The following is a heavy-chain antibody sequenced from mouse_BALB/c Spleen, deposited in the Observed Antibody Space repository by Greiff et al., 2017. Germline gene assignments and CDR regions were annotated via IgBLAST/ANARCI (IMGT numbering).Heavy chain of an antibody. Sequence: QVQLKESGPGLVAPSQSLSITCTVSGFSLTSYGVSWVRQPPGKGLEWLGVIWGDGSTNYNSALMSRLSISKDNSKSQVFLKMNSLQTDDTAMYYCARDKGELRPVYFDYWGQGTTLTVSS. CDR2: IWGDGST. V-gene: IGHV2-9*02. CDR1: GFSLTSYG. CDR3: ARDKGELRPVYFDY. J-gene: IGHJ2*01. D-gene: IGHD1-1*01.